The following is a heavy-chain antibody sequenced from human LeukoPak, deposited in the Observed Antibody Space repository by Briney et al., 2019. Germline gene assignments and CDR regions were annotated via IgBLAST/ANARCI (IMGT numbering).Heavy chain of an antibody. D-gene: IGHD1-26*01. CDR1: GYSISSGYY. CDR3: ARGRWELNDY. J-gene: IGHJ4*02. CDR2: IYYSGST. V-gene: IGHV4-38-2*02. Sequence: SETLSLTCTVSGYSISSGYYWGWIRQPPGKGLEWIGSIYYSGSTYYNPSLKSRVTISVDTSKNQFSLKLGSVTAADTAVYYCARGRWELNDYWGQGTLVTVSS.